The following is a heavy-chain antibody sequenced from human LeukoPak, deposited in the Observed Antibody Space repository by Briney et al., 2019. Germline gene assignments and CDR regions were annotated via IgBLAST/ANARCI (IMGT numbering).Heavy chain of an antibody. Sequence: SETLSLTCSVSGGSISDYYWTWIRQPPGKGLEWLACIHDSGTTMDNPSLRSRVTISVDTSKNQFSLKLSSVTAADTAVYYCARGRSGWYKIPDYWGQGTLVTVSS. J-gene: IGHJ4*02. CDR3: ARGRSGWYKIPDY. D-gene: IGHD6-19*01. CDR2: IHDSGTT. V-gene: IGHV4-59*12. CDR1: GGSISDYY.